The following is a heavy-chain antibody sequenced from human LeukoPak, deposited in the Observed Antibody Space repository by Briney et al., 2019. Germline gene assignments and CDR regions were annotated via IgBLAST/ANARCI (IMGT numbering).Heavy chain of an antibody. CDR2: IYSDNT. CDR1: GFTVSSNS. J-gene: IGHJ4*02. CDR3: ARGEYHQDGIGTNRFDN. D-gene: IGHD5-24*01. Sequence: GGSLRLSCTVSGFTVSSNSMSWVRQAPGKGLEWVSFIYSDNTHYSDSVKGRFTISRDNAKNSVFLQMSSLRPEDTAVYYCARGEYHQDGIGTNRFDNWGQGALVTVSS. V-gene: IGHV3-53*01.